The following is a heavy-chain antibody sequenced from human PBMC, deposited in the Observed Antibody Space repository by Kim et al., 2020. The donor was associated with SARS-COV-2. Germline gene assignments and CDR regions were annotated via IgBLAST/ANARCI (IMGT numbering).Heavy chain of an antibody. Sequence: ASVKVSCKASGYSFTTFALYWVRRAPGQRLEWMGWINGGNGNTRYSQKFQARVPITRDTSATTADLELSGLRSEDTAVYYCAREAVAGSFDHWGQGTLVTVSS. J-gene: IGHJ4*02. CDR3: AREAVAGSFDH. CDR2: INGGNGNT. V-gene: IGHV1-3*01. CDR1: GYSFTTFA. D-gene: IGHD6-19*01.